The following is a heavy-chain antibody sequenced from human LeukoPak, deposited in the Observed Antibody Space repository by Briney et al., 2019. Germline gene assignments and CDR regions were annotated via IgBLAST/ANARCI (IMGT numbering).Heavy chain of an antibody. CDR1: GFTFSSYW. V-gene: IGHV3-74*01. J-gene: IGHJ4*02. CDR3: ARMDSSGYTYFDY. D-gene: IGHD3-22*01. CDR2: INSDGRST. Sequence: SGGSLRLSCAASGFTFSSYWMHWVRQAPGKGLVWVSRINSDGRSTSYADSVKGRFTISRDNAKNTLYLQMNSLRAEDTAVYFCARMDSSGYTYFDYWGQGTLVTVSS.